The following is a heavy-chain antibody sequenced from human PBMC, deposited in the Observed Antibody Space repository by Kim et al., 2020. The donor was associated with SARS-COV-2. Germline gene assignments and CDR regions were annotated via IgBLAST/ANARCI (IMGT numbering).Heavy chain of an antibody. D-gene: IGHD6-13*01. CDR3: ARHKTYSSSWYSDAFDI. V-gene: IGHV4-34*01. J-gene: IGHJ3*02. CDR1: GGSFSGYY. CDR2: INHSGST. Sequence: SETLSLTCAVYGGSFSGYYWSWIRQPPGKGLEWIGEINHSGSTNYNPSLKSRVTISVDTSKNQFSLKLSSVTAADTAVYYCARHKTYSSSWYSDAFDIWGQGKMVTVSS.